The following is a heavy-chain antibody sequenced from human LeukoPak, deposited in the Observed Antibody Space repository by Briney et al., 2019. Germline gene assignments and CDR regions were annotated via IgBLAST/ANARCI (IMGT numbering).Heavy chain of an antibody. CDR3: ARVAWPHYFDY. V-gene: IGHV3-7*01. CDR1: GFSFRSFW. J-gene: IGHJ4*02. D-gene: IGHD2-21*01. CDR2: IKEDGSEK. Sequence: GSLKLSCEAPGFSFRSFWVSWVRQAPGKGLEWVAKIKEDGSEKYYVDFVKGRFTITRDNAENALYLQMNSLRAEDTAVYYCARVAWPHYFDYWGQGTLVTVSS.